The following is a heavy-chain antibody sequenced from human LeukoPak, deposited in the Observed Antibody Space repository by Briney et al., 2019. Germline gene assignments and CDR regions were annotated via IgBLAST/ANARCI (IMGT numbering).Heavy chain of an antibody. D-gene: IGHD3-10*01. CDR1: GGSISSYY. J-gene: IGHJ5*02. Sequence: SETLSLTCTVSGGSISSYYWSWIRQPPGKGLEWIGYIYYSGSTNYNPSLKSRVTISVDTSKNQFSLRLSSVTAADTAVYYCARHLTITMVRGVINWFDPWGQGTLVTVSS. CDR2: IYYSGST. V-gene: IGHV4-59*08. CDR3: ARHLTITMVRGVINWFDP.